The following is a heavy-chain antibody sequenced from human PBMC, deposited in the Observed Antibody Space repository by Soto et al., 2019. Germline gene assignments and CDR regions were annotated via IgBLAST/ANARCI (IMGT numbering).Heavy chain of an antibody. CDR2: IWYDGSNK. D-gene: IGHD2-15*01. CDR3: ARGYCSGGSCYTYYYYGMDV. Sequence: QVQLVESGGGVVQPGRSLRLSCAASGFTFSSYGMHWVRQAPGKGLEWVAVIWYDGSNKYYADSVKGRFTISRDNSKNTLYMHMSSLRAEDTAVYYCARGYCSGGSCYTYYYYGMDVWGQGTTVTVSS. CDR1: GFTFSSYG. J-gene: IGHJ6*02. V-gene: IGHV3-33*01.